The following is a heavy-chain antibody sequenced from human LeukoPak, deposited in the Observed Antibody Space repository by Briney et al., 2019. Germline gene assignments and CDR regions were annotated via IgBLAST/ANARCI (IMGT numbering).Heavy chain of an antibody. CDR1: GFTFSSYE. CDR2: ISSSGSTI. D-gene: IGHD5-24*01. CDR3: ARVPERWLQPRTPFRHVDY. V-gene: IGHV3-48*03. Sequence: GGSLRLSCAASGFTFSSYEMNWVRQAPGKGLEWVSYISSSGSTIYYADSVKGRFTISRDNAKNSLYLQMNSLRAEDTAVYYCARVPERWLQPRTPFRHVDYWGQGTLVTDSS. J-gene: IGHJ4*02.